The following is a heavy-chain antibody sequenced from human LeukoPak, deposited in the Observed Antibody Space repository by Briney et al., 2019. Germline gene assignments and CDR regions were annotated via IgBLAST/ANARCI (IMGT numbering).Heavy chain of an antibody. V-gene: IGHV1-18*01. D-gene: IGHD2-2*01. J-gene: IGHJ6*03. Sequence: ASVKVSCKASGYTFTSYGISWVRQAPGQGLEWMGWISAYNGNTNYAQKLQGRVTMTTDTSTSTAYMELRSLRSDDTAVYYCARLVVPAAIPFAGYYYMDVWGKGTTVTVSS. CDR2: ISAYNGNT. CDR3: ARLVVPAAIPFAGYYYMDV. CDR1: GYTFTSYG.